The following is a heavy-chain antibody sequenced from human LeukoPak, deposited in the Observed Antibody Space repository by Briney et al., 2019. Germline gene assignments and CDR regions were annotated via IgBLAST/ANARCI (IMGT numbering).Heavy chain of an antibody. V-gene: IGHV4-59*01. D-gene: IGHD6-25*01. CDR3: ARDRSGYFYAMDV. CDR2: IYHSGST. J-gene: IGHJ6*02. Sequence: SETLSLTCAVYGGSFSGYYWSWIRQPPGKGLEWIGYIYHSGSTNYNPSLKSRVTISVDTSKNQYSLKLSSVTAADTAVYYCARDRSGYFYAMDVWGQGTTVTVSS. CDR1: GGSFSGYY.